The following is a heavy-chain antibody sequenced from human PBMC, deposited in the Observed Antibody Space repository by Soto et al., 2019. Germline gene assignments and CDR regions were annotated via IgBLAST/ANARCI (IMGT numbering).Heavy chain of an antibody. J-gene: IGHJ4*02. D-gene: IGHD2-2*01. CDR1: GITFSTYG. CDR2: IWSDSSNK. V-gene: IGHV3-33*01. CDR3: ARGRSAGPATPLDS. Sequence: RVCLRLSCVASGITFSTYGIHWVRQAPGKGLEWVAAIWSDSSNKYYADSVQGRFTIFRDNFKNTVSLQMYSLRAEDTALYFCARGRSAGPATPLDSWGQGTMVNVS.